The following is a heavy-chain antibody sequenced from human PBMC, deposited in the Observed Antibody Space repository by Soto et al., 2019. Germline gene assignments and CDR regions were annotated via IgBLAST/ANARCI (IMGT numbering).Heavy chain of an antibody. CDR1: GFTFSSYG. CDR2: ISYDGSNK. J-gene: IGHJ6*02. Sequence: GGSLRLSCAASGFTFSSYGMHWVRQAPGKGLEWVAVISYDGSNKYYADSVKGLFTISRDNSKNTLYLQMNSLRAEDTAVYYCAKDEGRSSSYYYYGMDVWGQGTTVTVSS. V-gene: IGHV3-30*18. D-gene: IGHD6-6*01. CDR3: AKDEGRSSSYYYYGMDV.